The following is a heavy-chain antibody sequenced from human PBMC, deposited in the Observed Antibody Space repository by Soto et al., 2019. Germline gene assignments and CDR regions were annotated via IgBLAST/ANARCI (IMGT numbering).Heavy chain of an antibody. J-gene: IGHJ4*02. Sequence: QVQLVESGGGVVQPGRSLRLSCAASGFTFSSYVMHWVRQAPGRGLEWVSAISYDGSSEYFADSVKGRFIISRDNSENTLYLQMNSLRADDTAVYYCAKGGVVGDTGIDYWGQGILVTVSS. V-gene: IGHV3-30*18. D-gene: IGHD1-26*01. CDR2: ISYDGSSE. CDR3: AKGGVVGDTGIDY. CDR1: GFTFSSYV.